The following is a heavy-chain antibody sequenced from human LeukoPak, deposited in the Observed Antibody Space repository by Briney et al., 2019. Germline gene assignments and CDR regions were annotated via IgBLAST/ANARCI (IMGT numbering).Heavy chain of an antibody. Sequence: SVTLSLTCAVYGGSFSGYYWSWILQPPGKGLEWIGEINHSGSTNYNPSLKSRVTISVDTSKNQFSLKLSAVTAADTAVYYCAREAVDTAMVLFEYWGQGTLVTVSS. CDR2: INHSGST. CDR3: AREAVDTAMVLFEY. D-gene: IGHD5-18*01. V-gene: IGHV4-34*01. J-gene: IGHJ4*02. CDR1: GGSFSGYY.